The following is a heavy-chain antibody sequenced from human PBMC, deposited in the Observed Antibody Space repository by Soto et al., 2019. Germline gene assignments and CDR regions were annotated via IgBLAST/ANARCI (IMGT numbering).Heavy chain of an antibody. V-gene: IGHV1-46*01. D-gene: IGHD6-19*01. CDR1: GYTFTTYQ. Sequence: ASVKVSCKASGYTFTTYQIHWVRQAPGQGLEWMGTINPSGGSTSYAQRFQGRVTMTRDTSTSTVYVDLKSLRSEDTALYYCARGDSNGWHFDSWGQGTLVTVSS. CDR3: ARGDSNGWHFDS. J-gene: IGHJ4*02. CDR2: INPSGGST.